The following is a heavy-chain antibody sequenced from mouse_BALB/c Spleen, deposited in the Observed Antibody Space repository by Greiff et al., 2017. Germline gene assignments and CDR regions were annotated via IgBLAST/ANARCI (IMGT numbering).Heavy chain of an antibody. V-gene: IGHV5-17*02. Sequence: EVKLMESGGGLVQPGGSRKLSCAASGFTFSSFGMHWVRQAPEKGLEWVAYISSGSSTIYYADTVKGRFTISRDNPKNTLFLQMTSLRSEDTAMYYCARGGSGNYEFAYWGQGTLVTVAA. CDR1: GFTFSSFG. CDR3: ARGGSGNYEFAY. D-gene: IGHD2-1*01. J-gene: IGHJ3*01. CDR2: ISSGSSTI.